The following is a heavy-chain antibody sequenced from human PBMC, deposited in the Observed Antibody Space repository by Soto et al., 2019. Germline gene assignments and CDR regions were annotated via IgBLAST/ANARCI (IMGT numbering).Heavy chain of an antibody. CDR2: IYPFSDKI. CDR3: AYVWHVKQWLDYCEF. CDR1: GFTFNDYA. Sequence: PGGSLRLSCVASGFTFNDYAMSWVRQPPGKGLEWVSSIYPFSDKIYYADSVKGRFTISRDNSRATVFLEMIGLRGEDTAVYYCAYVWHVKQWLDYCEFWGQGAMFAASS. J-gene: IGHJ4*02. V-gene: IGHV3-23*05. D-gene: IGHD6-19*01.